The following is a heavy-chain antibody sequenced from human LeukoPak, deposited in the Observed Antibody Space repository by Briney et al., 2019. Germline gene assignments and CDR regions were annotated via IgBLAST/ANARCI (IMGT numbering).Heavy chain of an antibody. Sequence: PGGSLRLSCAGSGFTFSNYYMSWIRQAPGKGLEWVSYISSSGSAIYYADSVKGRFTISRDNTKNSLYLQMNSLRAEDTALYYCARERGYSHTIDYWGQGTLVTVSS. CDR1: GFTFSNYY. J-gene: IGHJ4*02. CDR2: ISSSGSAI. V-gene: IGHV3-11*01. D-gene: IGHD5-18*01. CDR3: ARERGYSHTIDY.